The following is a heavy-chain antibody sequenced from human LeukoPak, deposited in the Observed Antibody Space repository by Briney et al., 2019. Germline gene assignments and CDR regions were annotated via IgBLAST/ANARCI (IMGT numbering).Heavy chain of an antibody. CDR2: ISYDGSNK. D-gene: IGHD3-10*01. V-gene: IGHV3-30*18. CDR1: GFTFSSYG. CDR3: AKDYYGSGVLADY. J-gene: IGHJ4*02. Sequence: RRSLRLSCAASGFTFSSYGMHWVRQAPGKGLEWVAVISYDGSNKYYADSVKGRFTISRDNSKNTLYLQMNSLRAEDTAVYYCAKDYYGSGVLADYWGQGTLVTVSS.